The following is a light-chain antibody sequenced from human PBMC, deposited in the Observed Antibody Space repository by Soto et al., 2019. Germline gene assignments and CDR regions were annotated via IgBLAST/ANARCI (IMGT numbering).Light chain of an antibody. CDR2: GAS. CDR3: HQYGSSPAT. V-gene: IGKV3-20*01. CDR1: QSVSSSF. Sequence: VLTQSPGTLSLSTGERATLSCRSSQSVSSSFLAAYQQKPGQAPRLLIYGASSRATGITDRFSGSGSGTDFTLTISRLEPEDFAVYYCHQYGSSPATFGQGAMVDI. J-gene: IGKJ1*01.